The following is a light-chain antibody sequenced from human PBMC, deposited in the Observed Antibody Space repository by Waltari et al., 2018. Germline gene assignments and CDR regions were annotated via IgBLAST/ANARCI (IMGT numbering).Light chain of an antibody. V-gene: IGKV2D-29*02. CDR2: KVT. CDR1: QSLLHSNGNTY. CDR3: LQSTKDPWT. Sequence: DIVMTQTPLSLPVTPGEPASISCRSSQSLLHSNGNTYLHWYLQKPGQSPRLLIYKVTNRESGVPDRFSGSGSGTDFTLKISRVEPEDVGFYYCLQSTKDPWTFGGGTKVEIK. J-gene: IGKJ4*02.